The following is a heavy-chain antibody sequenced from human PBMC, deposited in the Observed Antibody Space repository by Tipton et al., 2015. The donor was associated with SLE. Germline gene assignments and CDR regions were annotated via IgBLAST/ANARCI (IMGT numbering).Heavy chain of an antibody. J-gene: IGHJ4*02. Sequence: LRLSCTVSGGSISSYYWSWIRQPPGKGLEWIGYIYYSGSTNYNPSLKSRVTISVDTSKNQFSLKLSSVTAADTAVYYCARGGTGRHDYWGQGTLVTVSS. CDR3: ARGGTGRHDY. CDR1: GGSISSYY. D-gene: IGHD1/OR15-1a*01. CDR2: IYYSGST. V-gene: IGHV4-59*12.